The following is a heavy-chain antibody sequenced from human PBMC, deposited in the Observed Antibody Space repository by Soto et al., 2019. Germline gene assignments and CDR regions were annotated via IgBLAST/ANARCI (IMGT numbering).Heavy chain of an antibody. Sequence: SETLSLTCTVSGGSISSYYWSWIRQPPGKGLEWIGYIYYSGSTNYNPSLKSRVTISVDTSKNQFSLKLSSVTAADTAVYYCEREIRGVIKVGAFDIWGQGTMVTVSS. D-gene: IGHD3-10*01. CDR2: IYYSGST. CDR1: GGSISSYY. V-gene: IGHV4-59*01. CDR3: EREIRGVIKVGAFDI. J-gene: IGHJ3*02.